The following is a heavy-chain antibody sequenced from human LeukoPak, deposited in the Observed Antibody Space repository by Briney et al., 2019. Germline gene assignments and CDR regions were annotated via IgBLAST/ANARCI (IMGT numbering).Heavy chain of an antibody. V-gene: IGHV3-30*18. Sequence: GGSLRLSCAASGFTFSSYGMHWVRQAPGKGLGWVAVISYDGSNKYYADSVKGRFTISRDNSKNTLYLQMNSLRAEDTAVYYCAKEARLIAYGDHAFDIWGQGTMVTVSS. D-gene: IGHD4-17*01. CDR1: GFTFSSYG. J-gene: IGHJ3*02. CDR2: ISYDGSNK. CDR3: AKEARLIAYGDHAFDI.